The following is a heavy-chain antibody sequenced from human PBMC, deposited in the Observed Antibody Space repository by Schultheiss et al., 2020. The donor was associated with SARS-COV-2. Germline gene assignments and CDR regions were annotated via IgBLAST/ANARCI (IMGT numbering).Heavy chain of an antibody. J-gene: IGHJ6*03. CDR2: ISGSGGST. CDR3: AKGSSSGSYHYYYYYYMDV. CDR1: GFTFSSYA. V-gene: IGHV3-23*01. Sequence: GGSLRLSCAASGFTFSSYAMSWVRQAPGKGLEWVSAISGSGGSTYYADSVKGRFTISRDNSKNTLYLQMNSLRAEDTAVYYCAKGSSSGSYHYYYYYYMDVWGKGTTVTVSS. D-gene: IGHD6-19*01.